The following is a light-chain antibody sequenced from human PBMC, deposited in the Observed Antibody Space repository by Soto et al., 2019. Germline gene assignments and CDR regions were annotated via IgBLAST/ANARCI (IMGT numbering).Light chain of an antibody. V-gene: IGKV1-27*01. J-gene: IGKJ3*01. CDR3: QKYSSVPV. CDR2: AAS. CDR1: QGIRNF. Sequence: DIQMTQSPTSLSASVGDRVTITCRASQGIRNFVAWYQQKPGQAPKLLIYAASTSQSGVPSRFSGSGSGTDFTLTINSLQPDDVATYYCQKYSSVPVFGPGTKVEIK.